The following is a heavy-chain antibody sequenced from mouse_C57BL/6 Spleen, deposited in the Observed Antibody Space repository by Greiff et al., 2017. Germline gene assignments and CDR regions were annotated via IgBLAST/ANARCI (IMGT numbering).Heavy chain of an antibody. D-gene: IGHD2-4*01. V-gene: IGHV1-82*01. CDR2: IYPGDGDA. J-gene: IGHJ2*01. CDR3: ARGRLPDY. CDR1: GYAFSSSW. Sequence: QVQLQQSGPELVKPGASVKISCKASGYAFSSSWMNWVKQRPGKGLEWIGRIYPGDGDANYNGKFKGKATLTADKSSSTAYLQLSSLPSEDSAVYFCARGRLPDYWGQGTTLTVSS.